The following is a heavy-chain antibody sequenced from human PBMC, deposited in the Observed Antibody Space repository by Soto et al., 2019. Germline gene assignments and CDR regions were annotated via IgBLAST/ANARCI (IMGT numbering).Heavy chain of an antibody. CDR1: GGSISRTSYY. D-gene: IGHD1-26*01. J-gene: IGHJ4*02. Sequence: QLQLQESGPGLVKPSETLSLTCNVSGGSISRTSYYWGWIRQPPGKGLEWIGTIYYSGSTYYNPSLKSRVTISVDTSKNQFSLRLSSVTATDTAVYYCARHLGMLPNVDYWGQGALVTVSS. CDR3: ARHLGMLPNVDY. V-gene: IGHV4-39*01. CDR2: IYYSGST.